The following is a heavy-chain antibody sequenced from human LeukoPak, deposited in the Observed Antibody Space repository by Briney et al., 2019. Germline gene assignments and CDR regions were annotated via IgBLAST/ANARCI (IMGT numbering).Heavy chain of an antibody. CDR2: ISYDGSNK. CDR1: GFTFSSYA. J-gene: IGHJ4*02. Sequence: GGSLRLSCAASGFTFSSYAMHWVRQAPRKGLERVAVISYDGSNKYYADSVKGSFTISRDNSKNTLYLQMNSLRAEDTAVYDRARAEGCSGGSCYGYGMDYWGQGTLVTVSS. CDR3: ARAEGCSGGSCYGYGMDY. D-gene: IGHD2-15*01. V-gene: IGHV3-30-3*01.